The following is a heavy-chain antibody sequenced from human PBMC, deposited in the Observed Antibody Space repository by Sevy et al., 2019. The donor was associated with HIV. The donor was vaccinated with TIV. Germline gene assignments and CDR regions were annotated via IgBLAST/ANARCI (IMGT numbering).Heavy chain of an antibody. CDR2: INQDGSEK. V-gene: IGHV3-7*03. CDR1: GFTFSSYW. CDR3: ARGGSRFAY. Sequence: GGSLRLSCTASGFTFSSYWMAWVRQAPGKGLEWVANINQDGSEKYYLDSVKGRFTISRDNANNSLYLQMSSLRAEDTAVYYCARGGSRFAYWGQGTLVTVSS. D-gene: IGHD3-16*01. J-gene: IGHJ4*02.